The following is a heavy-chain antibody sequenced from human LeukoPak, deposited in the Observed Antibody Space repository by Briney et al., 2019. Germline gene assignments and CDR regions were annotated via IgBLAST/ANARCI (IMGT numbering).Heavy chain of an antibody. CDR2: ISAYNGNT. J-gene: IGHJ6*02. CDR3: AREADFWSGYANDYGMDV. D-gene: IGHD3-3*01. Sequence: ASVKVCCKASGYTFISYGISWVRQAPGQGLEWMGWISAYNGNTNYAQKLQGRVTMTTDTSTSTAYMELRSLRSDDTAVYYCAREADFWSGYANDYGMDVWGQGTTVTVSS. CDR1: GYTFISYG. V-gene: IGHV1-18*01.